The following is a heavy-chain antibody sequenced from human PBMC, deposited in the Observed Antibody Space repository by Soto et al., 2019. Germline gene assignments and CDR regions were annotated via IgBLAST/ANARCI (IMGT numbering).Heavy chain of an antibody. CDR3: ARDPLGLPSPQYGMDV. Sequence: QVQLVESGGGVVQPGRSLRLSCAASGFTFSSYAMHWVRQAPGKGLEWVAVISYDGSNKYYADSVKGRFTISRDNSKNTLYLQMNSLRAEDTAVYYCARDPLGLPSPQYGMDVWGQGTTVTVSS. V-gene: IGHV3-30-3*01. CDR1: GFTFSSYA. CDR2: ISYDGSNK. J-gene: IGHJ6*02.